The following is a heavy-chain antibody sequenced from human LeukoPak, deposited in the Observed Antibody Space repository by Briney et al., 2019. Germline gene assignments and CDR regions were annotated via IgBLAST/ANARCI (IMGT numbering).Heavy chain of an antibody. CDR2: AYFTGRT. J-gene: IGHJ3*01. D-gene: IGHD6-19*01. Sequence: SETLSLTCTVSGGSITGYYWSWIRQPPGKGPEWIAYAYFTGRTLYNPSLESRVTISVDTSKTQFSLRLTSVTAADTAVYYCARHIPVSYDAFDLWGRGTTVTVSS. V-gene: IGHV4-59*08. CDR1: GGSITGYY. CDR3: ARHIPVSYDAFDL.